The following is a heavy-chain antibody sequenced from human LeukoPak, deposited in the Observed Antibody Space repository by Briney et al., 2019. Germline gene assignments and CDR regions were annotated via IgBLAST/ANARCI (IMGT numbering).Heavy chain of an antibody. CDR3: ARGDFWSGYYDY. CDR1: GGSISSSSYY. J-gene: IGHJ4*02. V-gene: IGHV4-39*01. D-gene: IGHD3-3*01. CDR2: IYYSGST. Sequence: SETLSLTCTVSGGSISSSSYYWGWIRQPPGKGLEWIGSIYYSGSTYYNPSLKSRVTISVDTSKNQFPLKLSSVTAADTAVYYCARGDFWSGYYDYWGQGTLVTVSS.